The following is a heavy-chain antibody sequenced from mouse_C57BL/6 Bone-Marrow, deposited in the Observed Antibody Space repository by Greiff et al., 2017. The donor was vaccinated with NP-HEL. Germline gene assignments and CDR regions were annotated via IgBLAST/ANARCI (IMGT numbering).Heavy chain of an antibody. D-gene: IGHD2-2*01. V-gene: IGHV1-59*01. CDR2: IDPSDSYT. Sequence: VQLQQPGAELVRPGTSVKLSCKASGYTFTSYWMHWVKQRPGQGLEWIGVIDPSDSYTNYNQKFKGKATLTVDTSSSTAYMRLSSLTSEDAAVYYCARGGRVWLGAYWGQGTLVTVSA. CDR1: GYTFTSYW. CDR3: ARGGRVWLGAY. J-gene: IGHJ3*01.